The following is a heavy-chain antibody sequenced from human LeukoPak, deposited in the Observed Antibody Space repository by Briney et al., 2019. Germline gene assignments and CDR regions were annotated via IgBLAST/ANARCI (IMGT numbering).Heavy chain of an antibody. CDR3: AREFSYSSSSQRWFDP. D-gene: IGHD6-6*01. CDR1: GFTFSSYG. J-gene: IGHJ5*02. V-gene: IGHV3-33*01. Sequence: PGGSLRLSCAASGFTFSSYGMHWVRQAPGKGLEWVAVIWYDGSNKYYADSVKGRFTISRDNSKNTLYLQMNSLRAEDTAVYYCAREFSYSSSSQRWFDPWGQGTLVTVSS. CDR2: IWYDGSNK.